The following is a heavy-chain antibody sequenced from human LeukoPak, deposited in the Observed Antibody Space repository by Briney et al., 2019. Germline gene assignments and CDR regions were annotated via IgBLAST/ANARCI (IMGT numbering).Heavy chain of an antibody. CDR3: ASRGHTYGYGH. J-gene: IGHJ4*02. CDR2: ISSSNSII. D-gene: IGHD5-18*01. CDR1: GFTLSTS. V-gene: IGHV3-48*04. Sequence: PGGSLRLSCAASGFTLSTSMIWVRQAPGKGLECVSFISSSNSIIYYADSVKGRFTISRDSTKNSLYLQMNGLRAEDTALYYCASRGHTYGYGHWGQGTLVTVSS.